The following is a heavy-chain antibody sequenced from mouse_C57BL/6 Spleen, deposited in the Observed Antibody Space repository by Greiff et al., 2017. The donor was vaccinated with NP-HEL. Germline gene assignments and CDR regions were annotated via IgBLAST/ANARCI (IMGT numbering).Heavy chain of an antibody. V-gene: IGHV1-80*01. Sequence: VQLQQSGAELVKPGASVKISCKASGYAFSSYWMNWVKQRPGKGLEWIGQIYPGDGDTNYNGKFKGKATLTADKSSSTAYMQLSSLTSEDSAVYFCARWGTVVARFDYWGPGTTLTVSS. CDR1: GYAFSSYW. J-gene: IGHJ2*01. D-gene: IGHD1-1*01. CDR2: IYPGDGDT. CDR3: ARWGTVVARFDY.